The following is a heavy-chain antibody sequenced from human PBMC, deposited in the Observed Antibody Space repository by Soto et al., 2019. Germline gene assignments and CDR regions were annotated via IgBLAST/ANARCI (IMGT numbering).Heavy chain of an antibody. Sequence: SETLSLTCSVSGGSISSGDYYWSWIRQPPGKGLEWIGYIYYSGSTYYNPSLKSRVTISVDTSKNQFSLKLSSVTAADTAVYYCARTYYDFWSGYYRRWFDPWGQGTLVTAPQ. J-gene: IGHJ5*02. D-gene: IGHD3-3*01. V-gene: IGHV4-30-4*01. CDR2: IYYSGST. CDR3: ARTYYDFWSGYYRRWFDP. CDR1: GGSISSGDYY.